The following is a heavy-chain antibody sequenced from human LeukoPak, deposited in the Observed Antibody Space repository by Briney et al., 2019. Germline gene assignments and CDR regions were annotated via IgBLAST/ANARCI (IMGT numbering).Heavy chain of an antibody. D-gene: IGHD4-17*01. CDR2: ISSSSSTI. Sequence: PGGSLRLSCAASGFTFSSYSMNWVRQAPGKGLEWVSYISSSSSTIYYADSVKGRFTISRDNAKNSLYLQMNSLRAEDTAVYYCARGDNDYGDYKHRFQFDYWGQGTLVTVSS. CDR3: ARGDNDYGDYKHRFQFDY. CDR1: GFTFSSYS. V-gene: IGHV3-48*01. J-gene: IGHJ4*02.